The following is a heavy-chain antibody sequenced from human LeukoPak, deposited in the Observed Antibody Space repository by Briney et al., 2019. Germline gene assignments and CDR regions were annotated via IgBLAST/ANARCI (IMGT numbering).Heavy chain of an antibody. V-gene: IGHV4-34*01. J-gene: IGHJ6*03. CDR1: GGSFSGHY. CDR3: ARGGYPNRYYYYYYYMDV. Sequence: SETLSLTCAVYGGSFSGHYWSWIRQPPGKGLEWIGEINHSGSTNYNPSLKSRVTISVDTSKNQFSLKLSSVTAADTAVYYCARGGYPNRYYYYYYYMDVWGKGTTVTVSS. CDR2: INHSGST. D-gene: IGHD3-22*01.